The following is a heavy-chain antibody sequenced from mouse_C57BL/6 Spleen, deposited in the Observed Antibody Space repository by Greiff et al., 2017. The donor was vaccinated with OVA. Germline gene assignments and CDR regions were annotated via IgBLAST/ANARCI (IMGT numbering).Heavy chain of an antibody. V-gene: IGHV1-64*01. CDR1: GYTFTSYW. CDR3: ACYGSSYVSAMDY. Sequence: QVQLQQPGAELVKPGASVKLSCKASGYTFTSYWMHWVKQRPGQGLEWIGMIHPNSGSTNYNEKFKSKATLTVDKSSSTAYMQLSSLTSEYSAVYYCACYGSSYVSAMDYWGQGTSVTVSS. D-gene: IGHD1-1*01. CDR2: IHPNSGST. J-gene: IGHJ4*01.